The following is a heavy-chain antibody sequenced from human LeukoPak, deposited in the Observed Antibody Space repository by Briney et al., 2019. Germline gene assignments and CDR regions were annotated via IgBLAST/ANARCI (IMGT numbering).Heavy chain of an antibody. CDR1: GFTFDDYA. V-gene: IGHV3-9*01. CDR3: ARDLGQYYDTSDNWFDP. D-gene: IGHD3-22*01. J-gene: IGHJ5*02. CDR2: ISWNSGSI. Sequence: GGSLRLSGAASGFTFDDYAMHWVGQAPGKGLEWVSGISWNSGSIGYADSVKGRFTISRDNAKNSLYLQMNSLRAEDTAVYYCARDLGQYYDTSDNWFDPWGQGTLVTVSS.